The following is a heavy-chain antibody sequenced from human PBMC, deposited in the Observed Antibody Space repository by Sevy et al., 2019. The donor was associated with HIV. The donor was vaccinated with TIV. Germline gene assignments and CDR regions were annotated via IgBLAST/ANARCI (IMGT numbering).Heavy chain of an antibody. D-gene: IGHD2-8*02. Sequence: GGSLRLSCAASGFTFSSYGMHWVRQAPGKGLEWVAFIRYDGSNKYYADSVKGRFTISRDNSKNTLYLQMNSLRAEDTTVYYCAKVGYCTGGACYPRPSDYYYYAMDVWGQGTTVTVSS. J-gene: IGHJ6*02. V-gene: IGHV3-30*02. CDR2: IRYDGSNK. CDR3: AKVGYCTGGACYPRPSDYYYYAMDV. CDR1: GFTFSSYG.